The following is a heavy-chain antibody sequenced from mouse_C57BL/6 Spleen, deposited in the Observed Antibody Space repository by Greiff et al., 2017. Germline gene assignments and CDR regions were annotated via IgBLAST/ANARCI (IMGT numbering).Heavy chain of an antibody. V-gene: IGHV5-17*01. CDR1: GFTFSDYG. J-gene: IGHJ4*01. CDR3: ARLYYGNYVDYAMDY. CDR2: ISSGSSTI. D-gene: IGHD2-1*01. Sequence: EVMLVESGGGLVKPGGSLKLSCAASGFTFSDYGMHWVRQAPEKGLEWVAYISSGSSTIYHADTVKGRFTISRDNAKNTLFLQMTSLRSEDTAMYYCARLYYGNYVDYAMDYWGQGTSVTVSS.